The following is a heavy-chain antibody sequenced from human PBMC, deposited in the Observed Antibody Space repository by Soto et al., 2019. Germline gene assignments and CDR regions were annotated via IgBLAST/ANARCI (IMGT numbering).Heavy chain of an antibody. Sequence: QITLKESGPALVKPTQTLTLTCTFSGFSLTTAGLGVTWIRQPPGKAPEWLALVYWNGDKRYSPSLRNRLTITKDTSRNQVVLTMTNMDPVDTATYYCGHRSSSFDFWVNDYWGQGSLVTVSS. CDR2: VYWNGDK. J-gene: IGHJ4*02. D-gene: IGHD3-3*01. CDR1: GFSLTTAGLG. CDR3: GHRSSSFDFWVNDY. V-gene: IGHV2-5*01.